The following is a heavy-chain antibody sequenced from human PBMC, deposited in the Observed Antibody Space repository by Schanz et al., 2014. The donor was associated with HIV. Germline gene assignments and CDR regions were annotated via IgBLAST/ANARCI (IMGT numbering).Heavy chain of an antibody. CDR3: IRHEKWARYY. V-gene: IGHV3-73*02. Sequence: EVQLVESGGGLVQPGGSLKLSCAASGFTFSDSAMQWVRQAAGKGLEWVSRIRSKAKSYSTKYGASVEGRFTISRDDSKNMACLQMKSLDTGETAVCYCIRHEKWARYYWGQGILVTVSS. CDR2: IRSKAKSYST. CDR1: GFTFSDSA. J-gene: IGHJ4*02. D-gene: IGHD2-8*01.